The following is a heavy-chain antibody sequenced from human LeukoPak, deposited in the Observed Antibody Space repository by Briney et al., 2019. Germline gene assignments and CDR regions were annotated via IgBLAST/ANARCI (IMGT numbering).Heavy chain of an antibody. CDR2: IGTGGST. D-gene: IGHD3-22*01. CDR3: AKIGYDSGARYFDY. Sequence: GGSLRLSCAASGFTFSSYAMSWVRQAPGKGLEWVSSIGTGGSTYYADSVKGRFTISRDNSKNTLYLQMNSLSAEDTAVYYCAKIGYDSGARYFDYWGQGTLVTVSS. CDR1: GFTFSSYA. J-gene: IGHJ4*02. V-gene: IGHV3-23*01.